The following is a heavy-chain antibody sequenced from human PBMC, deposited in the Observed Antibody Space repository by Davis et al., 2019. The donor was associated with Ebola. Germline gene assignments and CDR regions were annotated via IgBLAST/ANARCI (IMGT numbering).Heavy chain of an antibody. D-gene: IGHD3-22*01. V-gene: IGHV4-59*01. CDR1: GGSISSYY. J-gene: IGHJ2*01. CDR3: ARYRSPYYYDSSGYYYYWYFDL. Sequence: SETLSLTCTVSGGSISSYYWSWIRQPPGKGLEWIGYIYYSGSTNYNPSLKSRVTISVDTSKNQFSLKLSSVTAADTAVYYCARYRSPYYYDSSGYYYYWYFDLWGRGTLVTVSS. CDR2: IYYSGST.